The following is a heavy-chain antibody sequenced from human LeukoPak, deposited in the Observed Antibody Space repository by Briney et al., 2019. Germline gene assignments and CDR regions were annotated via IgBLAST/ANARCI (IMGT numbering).Heavy chain of an antibody. Sequence: ASVKVSCKVSGYTLTELSMHWVRQAPGKGLEWMGGFDPGDGETIYAQKFQGRVTMTEDTSTDTAYMELSSLRSEDTAVYYCATDGIWNDVGFWFDPWGQGTLVTVSS. J-gene: IGHJ5*02. CDR1: GYTLTELS. CDR2: FDPGDGET. V-gene: IGHV1-24*01. CDR3: ATDGIWNDVGFWFDP. D-gene: IGHD1-1*01.